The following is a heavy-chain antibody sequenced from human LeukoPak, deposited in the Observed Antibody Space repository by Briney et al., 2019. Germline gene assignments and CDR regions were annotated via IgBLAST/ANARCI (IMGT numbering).Heavy chain of an antibody. V-gene: IGHV4-59*01. CDR2: IYYTGST. CDR1: GDSISSYY. CDR3: ARVIDSSGYYFDY. J-gene: IGHJ4*02. Sequence: SETLSLTCTVSGDSISSYYWSWIRQPPGKRLEWIGYIYYTGSTNYNPSLKSRVTISVDTSKNQFSLKLSSVTTADTAVYYCARVIDSSGYYFDYWGQGTLVTVSS. D-gene: IGHD3-22*01.